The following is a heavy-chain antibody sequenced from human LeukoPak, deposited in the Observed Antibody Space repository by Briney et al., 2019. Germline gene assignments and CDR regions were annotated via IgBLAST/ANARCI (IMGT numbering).Heavy chain of an antibody. J-gene: IGHJ3*02. V-gene: IGHV1-18*01. D-gene: IGHD4-17*01. Sequence: ASAKVSCKASGYTLTSYGTSWVRQAPGQGLEWMGWISAYNGNTNYTQKPQGRVTMTTDTSTSTAYMELRSLRSDDTAVYYGARDGPGDPSAFEIWGQGTMVTVSS. CDR2: ISAYNGNT. CDR1: GYTLTSYG. CDR3: ARDGPGDPSAFEI.